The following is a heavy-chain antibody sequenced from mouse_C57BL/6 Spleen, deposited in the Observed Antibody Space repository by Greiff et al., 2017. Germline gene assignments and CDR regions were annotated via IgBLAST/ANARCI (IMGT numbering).Heavy chain of an antibody. CDR2: IDPENGDT. CDR1: GFNIKDDY. V-gene: IGHV14-4*01. J-gene: IGHJ3*01. Sequence: VQLQQSGAELVRPGASVKLSCTASGFNIKDDYMHWVKQRPEQGLEWIGWIDPENGDTEYASKFQGKATITGDTSSNTAYLQLSSLTSEDTAVYYCTTSYYYGSSPRFAYWGQGTLVTVSA. D-gene: IGHD1-1*01. CDR3: TTSYYYGSSPRFAY.